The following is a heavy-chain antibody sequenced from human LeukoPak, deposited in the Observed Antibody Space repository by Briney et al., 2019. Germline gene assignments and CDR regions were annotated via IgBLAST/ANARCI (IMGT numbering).Heavy chain of an antibody. J-gene: IGHJ4*02. CDR2: IYHSGST. D-gene: IGHD5-18*01. Sequence: SETLSLTCAVSGGSISSGGYSWSWIRQPPGKGLEWIGYIYHSGSTYYNPSLKSRVTISVDRSKNQFSLKLSSVTAADTAVYYCASSRAMDTAMVTRGQGTLVTVSS. CDR3: ASSRAMDTAMVT. CDR1: GGSISSGGYS. V-gene: IGHV4-30-2*01.